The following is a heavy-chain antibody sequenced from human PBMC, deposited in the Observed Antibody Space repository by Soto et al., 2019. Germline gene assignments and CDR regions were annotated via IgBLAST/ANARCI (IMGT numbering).Heavy chain of an antibody. CDR3: ARTTEATYILRGMDA. CDR2: IIPIFTSA. CDR1: GGSFTSNA. V-gene: IGHV1-69*01. D-gene: IGHD5-12*01. J-gene: IGHJ6*02. Sequence: QVQLVQSGAEVKKPGSSVKVSCKASGGSFTSNAFSWVRQAPGQGLEWLGGIIPIFTSANYAQKFESRVTITADEASSTIYMELSRLTPEDTAVDYCARTTEATYILRGMDAWGPGPTFTVSS.